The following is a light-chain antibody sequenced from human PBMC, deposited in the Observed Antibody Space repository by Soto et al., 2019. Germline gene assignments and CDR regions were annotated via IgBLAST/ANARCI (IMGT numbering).Light chain of an antibody. Sequence: GDRVTISCRASQGISSYLAWYQKKPGKAPKLLIYAASTLQSGVPSRFSGSGSGTDFTLTISCLQSEDFATYYCQQYYSYPRAFGQGTKVDIK. CDR1: QGISSY. CDR3: QQYYSYPRA. V-gene: IGKV1-8*01. J-gene: IGKJ1*01. CDR2: AAS.